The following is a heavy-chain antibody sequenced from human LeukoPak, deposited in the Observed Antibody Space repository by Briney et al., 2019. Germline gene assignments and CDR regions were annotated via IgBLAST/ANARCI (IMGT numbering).Heavy chain of an antibody. CDR3: ARGDSGTEAVDY. D-gene: IGHD5-12*01. CDR2: IIPILGIA. Sequence: SVKVSCKASGGTFSSYAISWVRQAPGQGLEWMGRIIPILGIANYAQKFQGRVTITADKSTSTAYMELSSLRSEDTAVYYCARGDSGTEAVDYWGQGTLVTVSS. CDR1: GGTFSSYA. V-gene: IGHV1-69*04. J-gene: IGHJ4*02.